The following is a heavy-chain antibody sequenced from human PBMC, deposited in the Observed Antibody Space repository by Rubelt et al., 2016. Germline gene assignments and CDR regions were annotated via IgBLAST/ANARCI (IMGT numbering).Heavy chain of an antibody. CDR2: IYYSGST. CDR1: GDSISSYY. CDR3: ARHESAGSSWPFDD. D-gene: IGHD6-13*01. Sequence: QVQLQESGPGLVKPSETLSLTCSVSGDSISSYYWSWIRQPPGKGLEWIGYIYYSGSTSYNPSLKSRVTISEDTSKNQFSLKMSSVTAADTAVYYCARHESAGSSWPFDDWGQGTQVTVSS. V-gene: IGHV4-59*08. J-gene: IGHJ4*02.